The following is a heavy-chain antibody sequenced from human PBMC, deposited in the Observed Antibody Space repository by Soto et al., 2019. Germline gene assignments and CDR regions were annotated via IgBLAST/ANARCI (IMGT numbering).Heavy chain of an antibody. D-gene: IGHD6-13*01. CDR1: GFTFSSYS. CDR3: ASDRWYSSSWYSFLDY. J-gene: IGHJ4*02. CDR2: ISSSSSYI. V-gene: IGHV3-21*01. Sequence: GGSLRLSCAASGFTFSSYSMNWVRQAPGKGLEWVSSISSSSSYIYYADSVKGRFTISRDNAKNSLYLQMNSLRAEDTAVYYCASDRWYSSSWYSFLDYWGQGTLVTVSS.